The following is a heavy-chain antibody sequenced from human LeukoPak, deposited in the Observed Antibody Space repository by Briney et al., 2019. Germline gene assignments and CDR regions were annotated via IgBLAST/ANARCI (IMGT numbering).Heavy chain of an antibody. V-gene: IGHV4-31*03. CDR1: GGSISSGGYY. D-gene: IGHD5-18*01. Sequence: SETLSLTCTVSGGSISSGGYYWSWIRQHPGKGLEWIGYIYYGGSTYYNPSLKSRVTISVDTSKNQFSLKLSSVTAADTAVYYCARGRYSYALDDAFDIWGQGTMVTVSS. CDR3: ARGRYSYALDDAFDI. J-gene: IGHJ3*02. CDR2: IYYGGST.